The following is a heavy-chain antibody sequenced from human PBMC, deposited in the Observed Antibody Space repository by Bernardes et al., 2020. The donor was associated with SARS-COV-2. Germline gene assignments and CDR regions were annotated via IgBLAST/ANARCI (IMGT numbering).Heavy chain of an antibody. J-gene: IGHJ6*02. Sequence: ASVKVSCKASGYTFTGYYMHWVRQAPGQGLEWMGWINPNSGGTNYAQKFQGRVTMTRDTSISTAYMELSRLRSDDTGVYYCAGDGGVVYAERGYGMDVWGQGTTVTVSS. V-gene: IGHV1-2*02. CDR3: AGDGGVVYAERGYGMDV. CDR1: GYTFTGYY. CDR2: INPNSGGT. D-gene: IGHD2-8*02.